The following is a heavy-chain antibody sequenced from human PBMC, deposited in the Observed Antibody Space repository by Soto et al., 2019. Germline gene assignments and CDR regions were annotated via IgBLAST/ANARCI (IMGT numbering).Heavy chain of an antibody. CDR2: ITSSGSEV. CDR1: GFTFIGSA. J-gene: IGHJ4*02. CDR3: AKEGYDSGWYWDS. D-gene: IGHD6-19*01. Sequence: PWGSLRLSCAASGFTFIGSAITFFRQAPGKWLEYVSSITSSGSEVFHAASVKGRFTMSRDNSKNMLYLQMNSLRAEDTAVYYCAKEGYDSGWYWDSWGQGALVTVSS. V-gene: IGHV3-23*01.